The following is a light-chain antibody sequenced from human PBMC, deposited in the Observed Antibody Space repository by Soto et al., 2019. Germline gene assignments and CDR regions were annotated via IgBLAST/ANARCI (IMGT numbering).Light chain of an antibody. CDR3: AAWDGSLSAWV. V-gene: IGLV1-44*01. J-gene: IGLJ3*02. CDR1: SSNIGGNA. Sequence: QSVLTQPPSASGTPGQRVTISCSGSSSNIGGNAVNWYQHHPGTAPKLLIYSNIQRPSGVPDRFSGSKSGTSGSLAISGLQSEDEADYYCAAWDGSLSAWVFGGGTKVTVL. CDR2: SNI.